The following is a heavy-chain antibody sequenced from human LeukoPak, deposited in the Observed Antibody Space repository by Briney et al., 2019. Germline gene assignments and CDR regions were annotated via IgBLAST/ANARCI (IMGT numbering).Heavy chain of an antibody. CDR3: ARDGRGIADAFDI. CDR2: IYTSGST. CDR1: GGSISSYY. Sequence: SETLSLTCTVSGGSISSYYWSWIRQPAGKGLEWIGRIYTSGSTNHNPSLKSRVTISVDKSKNQFSLKLSSVTAADTAVYYCARDGRGIADAFDIWGQGTMVTVSS. V-gene: IGHV4-4*07. J-gene: IGHJ3*02. D-gene: IGHD6-13*01.